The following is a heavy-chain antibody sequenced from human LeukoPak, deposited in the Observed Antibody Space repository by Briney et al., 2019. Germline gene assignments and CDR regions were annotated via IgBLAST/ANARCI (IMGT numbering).Heavy chain of an antibody. CDR2: ISWDGGST. V-gene: IGHV3-43D*04. CDR1: GFTFDDYA. Sequence: GGSLRLSCAASGFTFDDYAMHWVRQAPGKGLEWVSLISWDGGSTYYADSVKGRFTISRDNSKNSLYLQMNSLRAEDTALYYCAKDKGYGSGGYPYYYYGMDVWGKGTTVTVSS. J-gene: IGHJ6*04. D-gene: IGHD3-10*01. CDR3: AKDKGYGSGGYPYYYYGMDV.